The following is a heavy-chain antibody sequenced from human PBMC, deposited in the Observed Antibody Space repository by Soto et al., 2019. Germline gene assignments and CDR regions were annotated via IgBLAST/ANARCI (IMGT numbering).Heavy chain of an antibody. CDR1: GFIFSDYP. D-gene: IGHD2-21*01. Sequence: VQLLESGGDLVQPGGSLRLSCVASGFIFSDYPMTWVRQAPGKGLEWVSTIGVSGADTYYADSVKCRFTITRDNSKNTVYVQMNSLRAEDTAVYYGAKRAVTGVWWFVDHWGQGALVAVSS. J-gene: IGHJ4*02. V-gene: IGHV3-23*01. CDR2: IGVSGADT. CDR3: AKRAVTGVWWFVDH.